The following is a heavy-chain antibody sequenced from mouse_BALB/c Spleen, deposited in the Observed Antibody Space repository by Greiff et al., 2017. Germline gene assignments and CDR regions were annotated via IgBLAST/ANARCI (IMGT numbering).Heavy chain of an antibody. J-gene: IGHJ4*01. V-gene: IGHV1-4*01. CDR2: INPSSGYT. Sequence: VKLVESGAELARPGASVKMSCKASGYTFTSYTMHWVKQRPGQGLEWIGYINPSSGYTNYNQKFKDKATLTADKSSSTAYMQLSSLTSEDSAVYYCARGAAELYYAMDYWGQGTSVTVSS. CDR3: ARGAAELYYAMDY. D-gene: IGHD1-3*01. CDR1: GYTFTSYT.